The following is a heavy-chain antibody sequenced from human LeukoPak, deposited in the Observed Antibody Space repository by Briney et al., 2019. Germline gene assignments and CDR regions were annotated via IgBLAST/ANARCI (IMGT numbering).Heavy chain of an antibody. CDR3: ARFLGSSGYYLGFDY. CDR2: INPNSGGT. Sequence: ASVKVSCKASGYTFTGYYMHWVRQAPGQGLEWMGWINPNSGGTNYAQKFQGWVTMTRDTSISTVYMELSRLRSDDTAVYYCARFLGSSGYYLGFDYWGQGTLVTVSS. D-gene: IGHD3-22*01. CDR1: GYTFTGYY. V-gene: IGHV1-2*04. J-gene: IGHJ4*02.